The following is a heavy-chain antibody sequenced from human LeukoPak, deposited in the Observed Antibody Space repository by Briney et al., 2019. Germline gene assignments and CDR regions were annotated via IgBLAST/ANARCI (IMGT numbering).Heavy chain of an antibody. CDR2: ISRSSSTI. J-gene: IGHJ5*02. CDR3: ARDGNRRGYCSSTSCPNWFDP. D-gene: IGHD2-2*01. CDR1: GFTFSSYS. Sequence: GGSLRLSCAASGFTFSSYSMNWVRQAPGKGLEWVSYISRSSSTIYYADSVKGRFTISRDNAKNSLYLQMNSLRAEDTAVYYCARDGNRRGYCSSTSCPNWFDPWGQGTLVTVSS. V-gene: IGHV3-48*01.